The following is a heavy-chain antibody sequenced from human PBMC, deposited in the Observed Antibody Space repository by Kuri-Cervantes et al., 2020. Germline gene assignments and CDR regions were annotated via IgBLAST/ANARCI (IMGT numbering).Heavy chain of an antibody. CDR2: IIPIFGTA. CDR1: GGTFSSYA. CDR3: ARDYIEYYDSGSYYNDRGWFDP. Sequence: SVKVSCKASGGTFSSYAISWVRQAPGQGLEWMGGIIPIFGTANYAQKFQGRVTITADESTSTAYMELSSLRSEDTAVYYCARDYIEYYDSGSYYNDRGWFDPWGQGTLVTVFS. V-gene: IGHV1-69*13. J-gene: IGHJ5*02. D-gene: IGHD3-10*01.